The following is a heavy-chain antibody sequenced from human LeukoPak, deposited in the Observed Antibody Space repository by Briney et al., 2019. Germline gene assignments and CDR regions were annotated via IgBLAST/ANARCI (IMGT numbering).Heavy chain of an antibody. V-gene: IGHV4-30-4*01. D-gene: IGHD3-10*01. Sequence: SETLSLTCTVSGGAISSGDYYWSWIRQPPGKGLEWIGYIYYSGSTYYNPSLKSRVTISVDTSKNQFSLKLSSVTAADTAVYYCARDRADYYDYGMDVWGQGTTVTVSS. CDR3: ARDRADYYDYGMDV. CDR1: GGAISSGDYY. J-gene: IGHJ6*02. CDR2: IYYSGST.